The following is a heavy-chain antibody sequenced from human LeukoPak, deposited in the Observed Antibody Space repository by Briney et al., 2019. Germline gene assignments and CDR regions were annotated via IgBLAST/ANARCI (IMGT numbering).Heavy chain of an antibody. V-gene: IGHV3-23*01. CDR3: AKDLILVLPAAYDY. CDR2: LSASGGST. CDR1: GSFSSYV. J-gene: IGHJ4*02. D-gene: IGHD2-2*01. Sequence: GGSLRLSCAASGSFSSYVMTWVRQAPGRGLEWVSTLSASGGSTYYADSVKGRFTISRDNSKNTLYLQMGSLRAEDTAVYFCAKDLILVLPAAYDYWGQGTLVTVSS.